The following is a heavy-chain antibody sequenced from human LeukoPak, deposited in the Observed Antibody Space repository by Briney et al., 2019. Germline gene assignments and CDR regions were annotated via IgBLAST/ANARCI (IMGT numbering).Heavy chain of an antibody. CDR3: AGGGYSSSWYPY. D-gene: IGHD6-13*01. V-gene: IGHV3-33*01. J-gene: IGHJ4*02. CDR2: IWYDGSNK. CDR1: GFTFSNYG. Sequence: GGSLRLSCAASGFTFSNYGMHWVRQAPGKGLEWVAVIWYDGSNKYYADSVKGRFTISRDNSKNTLYLQMNSLRAEDTAVYYCAGGGYSSSWYPYWGQGTLVTVSS.